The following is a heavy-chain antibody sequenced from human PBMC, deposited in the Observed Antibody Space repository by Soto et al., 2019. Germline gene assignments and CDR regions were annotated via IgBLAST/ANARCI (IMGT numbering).Heavy chain of an antibody. CDR1: GFTFSSYS. J-gene: IGHJ4*02. D-gene: IGHD2-15*01. CDR3: ARDRDIVVVVAATDFDY. Sequence: GGSLRLSCAASGFTFSSYSMNWVRQAPGKGLEWVSSISSSSSYIYYADSVKGRFTISRDNAKNSLYLQMNSLRAEDTVVYYCARDRDIVVVVAATDFDYWGQGTLVTVSS. CDR2: ISSSSSYI. V-gene: IGHV3-21*01.